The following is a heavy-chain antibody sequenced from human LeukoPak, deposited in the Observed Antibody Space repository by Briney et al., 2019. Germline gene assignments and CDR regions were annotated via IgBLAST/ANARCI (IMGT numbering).Heavy chain of an antibody. D-gene: IGHD3-3*01. CDR1: GFTLSSYW. CDR2: INSDGSST. CDR3: ERFGDYYDFWSGYYYYFDY. Sequence: PGGSLRLSCAASGFTLSSYWMHWVRQAPGKGLVWVSRINSDGSSTSYADSVKGRFTISRDNAKNTLYLQMNSLRAEDTAVYYCERFGDYYDFWSGYYYYFDYWGQGTLVTVSS. J-gene: IGHJ4*02. V-gene: IGHV3-74*01.